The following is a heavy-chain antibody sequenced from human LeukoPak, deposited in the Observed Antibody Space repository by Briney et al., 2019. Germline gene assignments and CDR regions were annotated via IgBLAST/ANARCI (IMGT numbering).Heavy chain of an antibody. CDR3: AKTVRFGVYRGSFDY. Sequence: AGGSLRLSCAASGFTFSSYGMHWVRQAPGKGLEWVAFIRYDGSNKYYADSVKGRFTISRDNSKNTLYLQMNSLRAEDTAVYYCAKTVRFGVYRGSFDYWGQGTLVTVSS. V-gene: IGHV3-30*02. J-gene: IGHJ4*02. D-gene: IGHD3-10*01. CDR2: IRYDGSNK. CDR1: GFTFSSYG.